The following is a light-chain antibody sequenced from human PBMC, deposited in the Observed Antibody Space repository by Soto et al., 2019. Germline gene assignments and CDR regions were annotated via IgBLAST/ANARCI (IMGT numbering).Light chain of an antibody. CDR3: QQRSNWWT. Sequence: EIVLTQSPATLSLSPGERATLSCRASQSVSSYLAWYQQKPGQAPRLLIYDASNRATAIPARFSGSGSGTYFTLTISSLEPEDFAVYYCQQRSNWWTFGQGTKVEIK. V-gene: IGKV3-11*01. CDR2: DAS. J-gene: IGKJ1*01. CDR1: QSVSSY.